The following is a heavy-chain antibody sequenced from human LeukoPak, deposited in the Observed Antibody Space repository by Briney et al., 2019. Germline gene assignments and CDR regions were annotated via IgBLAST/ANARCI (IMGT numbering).Heavy chain of an antibody. CDR3: ARGKAVAGTVDY. Sequence: ASVKVSCKASGYTFTSYYMHWVRQATGQGLEWMGWMNPNSGNTGYAQKFQGRVTMTRNTSISTAYMELSSLRSEDTAVYYCARGKAVAGTVDYWGQGTLVTVSS. V-gene: IGHV1-8*02. J-gene: IGHJ4*02. CDR2: MNPNSGNT. CDR1: GYTFTSYY. D-gene: IGHD6-19*01.